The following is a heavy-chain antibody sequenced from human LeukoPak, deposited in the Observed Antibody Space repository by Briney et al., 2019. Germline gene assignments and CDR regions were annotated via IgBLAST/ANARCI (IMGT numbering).Heavy chain of an antibody. CDR3: TKESATGSRYSFDY. CDR1: GFTFSSHG. D-gene: IGHD2-15*01. Sequence: GGSLRLSCAASGFTFSSHGIHWVRQAPGKGLEWVAVASSDGGTTYYADSVKGRFTISRDNSKNTLYLQMNSLRGEDTAIYYCTKESATGSRYSFDYWGQGTLVTVSS. V-gene: IGHV3-30*18. J-gene: IGHJ4*02. CDR2: ASSDGGTT.